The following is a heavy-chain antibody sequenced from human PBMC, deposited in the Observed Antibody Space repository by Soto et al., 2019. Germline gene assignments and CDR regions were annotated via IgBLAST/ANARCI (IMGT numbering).Heavy chain of an antibody. J-gene: IGHJ4*02. CDR1: GGTFSSYA. D-gene: IGHD5-12*01. V-gene: IGHV1-69*12. Sequence: QVQLVQSGAEVKKPGSSVKVSCKASGGTFSSYAISWVRQAPGQGLEWMGGIIPIFGTANYAQKFQGRVTIXXDXSXXTAYMELSSLRSEDTAVYYCAREAVEMATIRYFDYWGQGTLVTVSS. CDR2: IIPIFGTA. CDR3: AREAVEMATIRYFDY.